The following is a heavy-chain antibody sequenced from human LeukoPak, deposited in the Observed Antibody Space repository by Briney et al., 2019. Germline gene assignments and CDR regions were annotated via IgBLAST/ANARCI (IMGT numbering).Heavy chain of an antibody. CDR3: ARESECYYGSGSYECRWFDP. D-gene: IGHD3-10*01. CDR2: IYYSGST. V-gene: IGHV4-39*07. J-gene: IGHJ5*02. Sequence: SGTLSLTCTVSGGSISSSSYYWGWIRQPPGKGLEWIGSIYYSGSTYYNPSLKSRVTISVDTSKNQFSLKLSSVTAADTAVYYCARESECYYGSGSYECRWFDPWGQRTLVTVSS. CDR1: GGSISSSSYY.